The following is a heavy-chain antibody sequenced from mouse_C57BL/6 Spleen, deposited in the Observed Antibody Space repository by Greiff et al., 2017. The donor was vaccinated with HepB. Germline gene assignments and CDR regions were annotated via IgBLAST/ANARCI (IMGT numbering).Heavy chain of an antibody. CDR1: GFTFSNYW. CDR2: IRLKSDNYAT. V-gene: IGHV6-3*01. Sequence: DVKLQESGGGLVQPGGSMKLSCVASGFTFSNYWMNWVRQSPEKGLEWVAQIRLKSDNYATHYAESVKGRFTISRDDSKSSVYLQMSNLRAEDTGIYYCTGDGPAEAMDYWGQGTSVTVSS. J-gene: IGHJ4*01. D-gene: IGHD3-1*01. CDR3: TGDGPAEAMDY.